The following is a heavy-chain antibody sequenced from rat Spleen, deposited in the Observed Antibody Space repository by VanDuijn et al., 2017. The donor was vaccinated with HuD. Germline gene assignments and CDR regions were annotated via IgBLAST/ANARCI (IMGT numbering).Heavy chain of an antibody. CDR2: ISHDGSKT. CDR1: GFTFSDYN. D-gene: IGHD1-10*01. J-gene: IGHJ4*01. V-gene: IGHV5-7*01. CDR3: ARGTTNRIYVMDA. Sequence: EVQLAESGGGLVQPGRSLKLSCSGSGFTFSDYNMAWVRQAPKKGLDWVAIISHDGSKTYYRDSVKGRFTISRHNAKSTLYLQMDSLRSEDTATYYCARGTTNRIYVMDAWGQGASVTVSS.